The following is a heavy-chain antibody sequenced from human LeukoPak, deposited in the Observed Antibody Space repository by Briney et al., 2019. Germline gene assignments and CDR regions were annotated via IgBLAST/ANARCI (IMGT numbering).Heavy chain of an antibody. D-gene: IGHD5-24*01. Sequence: ASVKVSCKASGYTFTSYYMHWVRQAPGQGLEWMGIINPSGGSTSYAQKFQGRVTMTRDTSISTAYMELSRLRSDDTAVYYCARDGYNYAVDYWGQGTLVTVSS. V-gene: IGHV1-46*01. CDR1: GYTFTSYY. CDR3: ARDGYNYAVDY. J-gene: IGHJ4*02. CDR2: INPSGGST.